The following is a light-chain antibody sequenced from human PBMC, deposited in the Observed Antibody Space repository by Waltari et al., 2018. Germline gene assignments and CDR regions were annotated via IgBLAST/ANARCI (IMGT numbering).Light chain of an antibody. J-gene: IGKJ4*01. Sequence: ERATLSCRASQSVFNYLAWYQQKPGQAPRLLIYDTSKRATGIPARFSGSGSGTDFTLTISNLEAEDFALYFCQQGSVWPLTFGGGTKVDIK. V-gene: IGKV3-11*01. CDR1: QSVFNY. CDR3: QQGSVWPLT. CDR2: DTS.